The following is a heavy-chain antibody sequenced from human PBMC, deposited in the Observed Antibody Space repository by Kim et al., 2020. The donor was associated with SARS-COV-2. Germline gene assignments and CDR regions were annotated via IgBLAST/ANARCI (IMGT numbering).Heavy chain of an antibody. V-gene: IGHV3-53*01. Sequence: GGSLRLSCAASGFTVSSNYMSWVRQAPGKGLEWVSVIYSGGSTYYADSVKGRFTISRDNSKNTLYLQMNSLRAEDTAVYYCARVLNPDYGGNPGGYFDLWGRGTLVTVSS. CDR3: ARVLNPDYGGNPGGYFDL. CDR1: GFTVSSNY. D-gene: IGHD4-17*01. CDR2: IYSGGST. J-gene: IGHJ2*01.